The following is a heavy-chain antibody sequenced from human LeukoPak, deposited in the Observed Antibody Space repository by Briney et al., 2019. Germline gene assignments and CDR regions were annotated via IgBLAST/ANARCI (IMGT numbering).Heavy chain of an antibody. CDR3: ARGRAVAGGDAFDI. V-gene: IGHV1-2*02. CDR1: GYTFTGYY. Sequence: ASVKVSCKASGYTFTGYYMHWVRQAPGQGLDWMGWINPNSGGTNYAQKFQGRVTMTRDTSISTAYMELSRLRSDDTAVYYCARGRAVAGGDAFDIWGQGTMVTVSS. J-gene: IGHJ3*02. CDR2: INPNSGGT. D-gene: IGHD6-19*01.